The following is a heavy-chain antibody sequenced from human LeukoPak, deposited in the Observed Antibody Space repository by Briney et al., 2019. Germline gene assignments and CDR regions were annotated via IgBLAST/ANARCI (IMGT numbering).Heavy chain of an antibody. V-gene: IGHV3-21*01. Sequence: GGSLRLSCAASGFTFSSYSMNWVRQVPGKGLEWVSSISSSSSYIYYADSVKGRFTISRDNAKNSLYLQMNSLRAEDTAVYYCARGPDIVVVVNNWFDPWGQGTLVTVSS. CDR2: ISSSSSYI. CDR3: ARGPDIVVVVNNWFDP. J-gene: IGHJ5*02. D-gene: IGHD2-15*01. CDR1: GFTFSSYS.